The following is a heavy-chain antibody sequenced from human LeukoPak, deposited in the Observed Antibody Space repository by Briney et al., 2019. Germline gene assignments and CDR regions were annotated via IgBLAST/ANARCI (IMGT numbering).Heavy chain of an antibody. Sequence: PGGSLRLSCATSGFSFGNYAMNWVRQAPGKGLEWVSAISGSGGSTYYADSVKGRFTISRDNSKSTLYLQMNSLRAEDTAVYYCAKARYSSGWDYFDYWGQGTLVTVTS. CDR3: AKARYSSGWDYFDY. CDR2: ISGSGGST. CDR1: GFSFGNYA. J-gene: IGHJ4*02. V-gene: IGHV3-23*01. D-gene: IGHD6-19*01.